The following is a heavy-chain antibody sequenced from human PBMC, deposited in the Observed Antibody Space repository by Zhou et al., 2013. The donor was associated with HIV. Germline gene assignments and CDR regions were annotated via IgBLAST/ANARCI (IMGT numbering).Heavy chain of an antibody. CDR1: GGTFSNYG. V-gene: IGHV1-69*11. Sequence: QVQLVQSGAEVKRPGSSVTVSCKASGGTFSNYGVSWVRQAPGQGLEWMGGIIPILDSADYAQNFHDRLTITADESTSTVYIELRSLRSDDTAVYYCARRGTWGDRFNVIRGGLDVWGQGTTVTVSS. D-gene: IGHD1-1*01. J-gene: IGHJ6*02. CDR2: IIPILDSA. CDR3: ARRGTWGDRFNVIRGGLDV.